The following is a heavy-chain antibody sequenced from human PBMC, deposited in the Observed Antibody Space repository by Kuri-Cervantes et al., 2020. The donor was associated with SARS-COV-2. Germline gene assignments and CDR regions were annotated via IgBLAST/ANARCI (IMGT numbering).Heavy chain of an antibody. CDR2: IRSKAYGGTT. J-gene: IGHJ4*02. V-gene: IGHV3-49*04. D-gene: IGHD6-6*01. CDR3: TSEKQLGPSYGRSQRLDY. CDR1: GFTFSSYS. Sequence: GESLKISCAASGFTFSSYSMNWVRQAPGKGLEWVGFIRSKAYGGTTEYAVSVKGRFTISRDDSKSIAYLQMNSLKTEDTAVYYCTSEKQLGPSYGRSQRLDYWGQGTLVTVSS.